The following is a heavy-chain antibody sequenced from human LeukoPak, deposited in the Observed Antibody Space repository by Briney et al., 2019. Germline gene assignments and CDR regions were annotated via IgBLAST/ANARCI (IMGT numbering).Heavy chain of an antibody. CDR1: GGSFSGYY. D-gene: IGHD2-8*01. CDR3: ARGYCTHGVCYTRD. CDR2: INHSGST. Sequence: SSETLSLTCAVYGGSFSGYYWSWIRQPPGKGLEWIGEINHSGSTNYNPSLKSRVTISVDTSKNQFSLKLSSVTAADTAVYYCARGYCTHGVCYTRDWGQGTLVTVSS. V-gene: IGHV4-34*01. J-gene: IGHJ4*02.